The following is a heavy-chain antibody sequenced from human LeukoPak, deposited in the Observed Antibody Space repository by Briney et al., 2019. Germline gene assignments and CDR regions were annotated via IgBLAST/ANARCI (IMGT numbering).Heavy chain of an antibody. D-gene: IGHD5-18*01. CDR1: GFTVSSNY. CDR3: ARLGYGRALGAFDI. V-gene: IGHV3-53*01. Sequence: PGGSLRLSCAASGFTVSSNYMSWVRQAPGKGLEWVSVIYSGGSTYYADSVKGRFTISRDNSKNTLYFQMNSLRAEDTAVYSCARLGYGRALGAFDIWGQGTMVTVSS. J-gene: IGHJ3*02. CDR2: IYSGGST.